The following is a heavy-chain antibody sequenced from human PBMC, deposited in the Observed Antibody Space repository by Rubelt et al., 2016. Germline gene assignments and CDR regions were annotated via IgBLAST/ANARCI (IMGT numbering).Heavy chain of an antibody. CDR2: ISYSGRP. CDR1: GGSISSGTYY. V-gene: IGHV4-39*07. CDR3: GRGSSTGTYSLHY. D-gene: IGHD1-26*01. J-gene: IGHJ4*02. Sequence: QLQLQESGPGLVKPSETLSLTCSVSGGSISSGTYYWGWIRQPPGKGLEWIGSISYSGRPYYSPSLQSRVTISVDASKNHVSLAMYYVTAADTAVYYCGRGSSTGTYSLHYWGRGTLVTVSP.